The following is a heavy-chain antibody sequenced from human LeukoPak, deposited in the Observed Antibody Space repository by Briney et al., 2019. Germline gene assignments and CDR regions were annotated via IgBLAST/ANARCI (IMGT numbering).Heavy chain of an antibody. CDR3: TRRFDSDFDY. V-gene: IGHV3-73*01. Sequence: GGSLRLSCAASGFTFSGSAMHWVRQASGKGLEWVGRIRSKANSYATAYAASVKGRFTISRDDSKNTAYLQMNSLKTEDTAVYYCTRRFDSDFDYWGQGTLVTVSS. CDR1: GFTFSGSA. CDR2: IRSKANSYAT. J-gene: IGHJ4*02.